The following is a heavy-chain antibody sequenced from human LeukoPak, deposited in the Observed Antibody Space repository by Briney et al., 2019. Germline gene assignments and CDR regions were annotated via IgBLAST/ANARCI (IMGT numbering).Heavy chain of an antibody. J-gene: IGHJ4*02. Sequence: PSETLSLTCTVSGGSISSSNWWGWVRQPPGKGLECIGEIHHSGTTNYNPSLKSRVTITVDKSKNEFSLKLNSVTAADTAVYYCARAFLVGYSPEEYFFDYWGQGTLVTVSS. CDR3: ARAFLVGYSPEEYFFDY. CDR2: IHHSGTT. V-gene: IGHV4-4*02. D-gene: IGHD2-15*01. CDR1: GGSISSSNW.